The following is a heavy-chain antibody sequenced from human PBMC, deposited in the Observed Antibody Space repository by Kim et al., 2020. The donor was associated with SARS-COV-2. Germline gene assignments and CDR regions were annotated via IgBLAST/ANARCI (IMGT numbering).Heavy chain of an antibody. J-gene: IGHJ4*02. CDR2: IDWSGGST. D-gene: IGHD6-6*01. Sequence: GGSLRLSCAASGFILDDFGMAWVRQAPGKGLEWVSGIDWSGGSTGFVESVKGRFTISRDNAKNSLYLQMNSLRADDTALYYCARVKLFGSSSSYFDYWGQGTLVTVSS. CDR3: ARVKLFGSSSSYFDY. V-gene: IGHV3-20*04. CDR1: GFILDDFG.